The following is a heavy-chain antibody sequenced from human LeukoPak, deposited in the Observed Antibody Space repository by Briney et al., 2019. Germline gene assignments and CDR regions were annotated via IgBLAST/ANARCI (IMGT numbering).Heavy chain of an antibody. CDR3: ARDGGSFQIDY. CDR2: IKFDGSDQ. V-gene: IGHV3-33*05. J-gene: IGHJ4*02. CDR1: GFTFSSYG. D-gene: IGHD1-26*01. Sequence: GGSLRLSCAASGFTFSSYGMHWVRQAPGKGLEWVAIIKFDGSDQYYADAVKGRFTISRDNSKNTLYLQMDSLRAEDTAVYYCARDGGSFQIDYWGQGTLVTVSS.